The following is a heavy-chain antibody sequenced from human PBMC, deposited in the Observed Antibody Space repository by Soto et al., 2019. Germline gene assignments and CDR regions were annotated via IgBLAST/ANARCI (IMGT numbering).Heavy chain of an antibody. CDR2: FTRRGNI. V-gene: IGHV3-23*01. CDR1: GFTFSAYA. D-gene: IGHD3-10*01. J-gene: IGHJ4*02. Sequence: GGSLRLSCAASGFTFSAYAMSWVRQAPGRGLEWVSTFTRRGNIYYADSVKGRFTISRDNSKSTLYLQMDSLRAEDTALYYCAREYAPGSPNYDYWGLGTLVTVSS. CDR3: AREYAPGSPNYDY.